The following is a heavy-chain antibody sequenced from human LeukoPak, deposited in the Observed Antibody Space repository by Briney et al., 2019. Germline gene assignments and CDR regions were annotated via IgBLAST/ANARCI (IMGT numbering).Heavy chain of an antibody. V-gene: IGHV5-51*01. J-gene: IGHJ4*02. CDR2: IYPSDSDT. D-gene: IGHD2-8*01. CDR1: GYTFTTSW. Sequence: PGESLKISCKGSGYTFTTSWIGWVRQMPGKGLEWMGIIYPSDSDTTYSPSFQGQVTISAAKSISTAYLQWSSLRASDTAMYYCARLYGRYFDYWGQGTLVTVSS. CDR3: ARLYGRYFDY.